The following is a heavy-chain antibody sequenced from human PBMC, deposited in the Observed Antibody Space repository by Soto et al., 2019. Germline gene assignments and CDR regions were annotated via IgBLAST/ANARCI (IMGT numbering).Heavy chain of an antibody. CDR1: GGSISRYY. Sequence: SETLSLTCTVSGGSISRYYWSWIRQPPGKGLEWIGYMYNTGSTVYNPSFKSRVTISVDTSKNQFSLKLSSVTAADTAVYYCATRRAVMVRGVIPFDYWGQGTLVTVSS. CDR3: ATRRAVMVRGVIPFDY. J-gene: IGHJ4*02. V-gene: IGHV4-59*08. D-gene: IGHD3-10*01. CDR2: MYNTGST.